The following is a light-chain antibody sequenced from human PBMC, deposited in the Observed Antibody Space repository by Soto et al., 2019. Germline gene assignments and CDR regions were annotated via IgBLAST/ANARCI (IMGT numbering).Light chain of an antibody. CDR2: DVS. V-gene: IGLV2-14*01. CDR3: SSHSVSSTLPYV. Sequence: QSALTQPASVSGSPGQSITISCTGTSSDVGGYNYVSWYQQHPGKAPKLIIYDVSNRPSGVSNRFSGSKSGNTASLTISGLQAEDEADYYCSSHSVSSTLPYVFGTGTKVTVL. J-gene: IGLJ1*01. CDR1: SSDVGGYNY.